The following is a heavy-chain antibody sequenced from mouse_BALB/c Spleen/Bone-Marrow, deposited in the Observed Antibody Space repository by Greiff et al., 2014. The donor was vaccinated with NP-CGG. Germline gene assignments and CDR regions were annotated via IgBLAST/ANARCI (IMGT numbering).Heavy chain of an antibody. D-gene: IGHD1-2*01. CDR1: GFSLTSYG. CDR3: ARITTATGAMDY. Sequence: QVQLQQSGPGLVAPSQSLSISCTVSGFSLTSYGVHWVPQPPGKGLEWLGVIWADGSTNYNSALMSRLSISKDNSKSQVFLKMNSLQTDDTAMYYCARITTATGAMDYWGQGTSVTVSS. J-gene: IGHJ4*01. V-gene: IGHV2-9*02. CDR2: IWADGST.